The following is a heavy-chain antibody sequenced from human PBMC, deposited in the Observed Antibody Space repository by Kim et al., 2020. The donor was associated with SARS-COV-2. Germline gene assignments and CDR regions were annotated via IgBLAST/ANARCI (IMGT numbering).Heavy chain of an antibody. Sequence: GGSLRLSCAASGFSFSSYGMHWVRQAPGKGLVWVSRINTDGSSTGYADSVKGRFTISKDNAKNTVYLQMSSLRADDTAVYYCARASGRIVDYWGQGTLVTVSS. V-gene: IGHV3-74*01. CDR1: GFSFSSYG. D-gene: IGHD3-10*01. CDR2: INTDGSST. CDR3: ARASGRIVDY. J-gene: IGHJ4*02.